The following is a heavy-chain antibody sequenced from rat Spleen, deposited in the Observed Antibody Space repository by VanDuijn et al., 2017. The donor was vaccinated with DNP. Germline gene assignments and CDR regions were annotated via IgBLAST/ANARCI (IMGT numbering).Heavy chain of an antibody. V-gene: IGHV5-22*01. Sequence: EVQLVESGGGLVQPGNSLKLSCAASGFIFSDYAMAWIRQAPTKGLEWVAYIRNDGGSTKYGDSVKGRFTISRDNARNTLYLQMNSLRSEDMATYYCARWNSGHFDYWGQGVMVPVSS. CDR3: ARWNSGHFDY. J-gene: IGHJ2*01. CDR2: IRNDGGST. D-gene: IGHD4-3*01. CDR1: GFIFSDYA.